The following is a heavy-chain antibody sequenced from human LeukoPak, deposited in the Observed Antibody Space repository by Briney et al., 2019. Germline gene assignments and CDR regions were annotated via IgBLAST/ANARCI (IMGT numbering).Heavy chain of an antibody. D-gene: IGHD3-3*01. CDR1: GYTFTSYG. J-gene: IGHJ4*02. Sequence: ASVKVSCKASGYTFTSYGISWVRQAPGQGLEWMGWISAYNGNTNYAQKLQGRVTMTTDTSTSTAYMELRSLRPDDTAVYYCARTITIFGVVPGDYWGQLTIVTVSS. CDR2: ISAYNGNT. V-gene: IGHV1-18*01. CDR3: ARTITIFGVVPGDY.